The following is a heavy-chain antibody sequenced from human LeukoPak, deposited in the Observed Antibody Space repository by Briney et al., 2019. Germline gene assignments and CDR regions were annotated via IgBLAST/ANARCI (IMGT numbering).Heavy chain of an antibody. D-gene: IGHD3-16*01. V-gene: IGHV3-23*05. Sequence: GGSLRLSCAASGITIRNYGMTWVRQAPGRGLQWVSSINNSGTRTFYEDSVRGRFTISRDDSKNTICLQMNSLRAEDTAIYYCAKDPLGGDETDYWGQGILVTVSS. J-gene: IGHJ4*02. CDR1: GITIRNYG. CDR2: INNSGTRT. CDR3: AKDPLGGDETDY.